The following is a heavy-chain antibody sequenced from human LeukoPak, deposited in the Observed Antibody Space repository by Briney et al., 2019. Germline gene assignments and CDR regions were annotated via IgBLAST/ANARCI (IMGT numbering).Heavy chain of an antibody. V-gene: IGHV3-30*02. Sequence: PGGALRLSCAASGFTFSSYGMHWVRQAPGKGLEWVAFIRYDGSNKYYADSVKGRFTISRDNSKNTLYLQMNSLRTEDTAVYYCARKGSPDYWGQGTLVTVSS. CDR2: IRYDGSNK. CDR3: ARKGSPDY. J-gene: IGHJ4*02. CDR1: GFTFSSYG.